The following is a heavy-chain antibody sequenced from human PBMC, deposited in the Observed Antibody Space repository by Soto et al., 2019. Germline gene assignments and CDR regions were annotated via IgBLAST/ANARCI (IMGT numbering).Heavy chain of an antibody. CDR3: AKGGRAEVVAGFYLGL. CDR2: ISGAGGVT. J-gene: IGHJ6*02. V-gene: IGHV3-23*01. CDR1: GFKYSRDG. D-gene: IGHD2-15*01. Sequence: PGGSLRLSCEASGFKYSRDGMRWVRQAPGKGLEWVSRISGAGGVTYYADSVKGRFTISRDSAEKTLYLQVHSLRAEDTAAYYCAKGGRAEVVAGFYLGLWGQGAKVTVSS.